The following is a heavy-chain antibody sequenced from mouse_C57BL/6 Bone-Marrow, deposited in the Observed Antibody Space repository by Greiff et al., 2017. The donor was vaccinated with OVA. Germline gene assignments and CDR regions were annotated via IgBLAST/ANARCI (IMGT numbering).Heavy chain of an antibody. D-gene: IGHD4-1*01. J-gene: IGHJ2*01. CDR1: GYSITSGYY. CDR3: ARDGKVFDY. Sequence: EVKLQESGPGLVKPSQSLSLTCSVTGYSITSGYYWNWIRQFPGNKLEWMGYISYDGSNNYNPSLKNRISITRDTSKNQFFLKLNSVTTEDTATYYCARDGKVFDYWGQGTTLTVSS. CDR2: ISYDGSN. V-gene: IGHV3-6*01.